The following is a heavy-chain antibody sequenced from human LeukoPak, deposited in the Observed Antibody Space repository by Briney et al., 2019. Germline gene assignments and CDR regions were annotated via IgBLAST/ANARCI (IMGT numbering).Heavy chain of an antibody. D-gene: IGHD1-26*01. J-gene: IGHJ4*02. Sequence: PGGSLRLSCAASGFTFSSYAMSWVRQAPGKGLEWVSAISGSGGSTYYADSVKGRFTISRDNSKNTLYLQMNSLRAEDTAVYYRAKAPTPSQSGSYEPVDYWGQGTLVTVSS. CDR2: ISGSGGST. CDR1: GFTFSSYA. CDR3: AKAPTPSQSGSYEPVDY. V-gene: IGHV3-23*01.